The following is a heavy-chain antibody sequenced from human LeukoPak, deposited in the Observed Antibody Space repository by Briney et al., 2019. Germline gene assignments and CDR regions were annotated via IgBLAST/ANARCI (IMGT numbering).Heavy chain of an antibody. V-gene: IGHV1-18*01. CDR3: ARPSTMVRGQVFDY. CDR1: GYTFTSYG. J-gene: IGHJ4*02. CDR2: ISAYNGNT. Sequence: ASVKVSCKASGYTFTSYGISWVRQAPGRGLEWMGWISAYNGNTNYAQKLQGRVTMTTDTSTSTAYMELRSLRSEDTAVYYCARPSTMVRGQVFDYWGQGTLVTVSS. D-gene: IGHD3-10*01.